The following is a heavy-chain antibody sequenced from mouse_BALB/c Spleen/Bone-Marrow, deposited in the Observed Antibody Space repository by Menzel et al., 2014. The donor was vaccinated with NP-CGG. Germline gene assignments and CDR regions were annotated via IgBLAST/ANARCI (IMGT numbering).Heavy chain of an antibody. CDR3: ARRGSNHWYFDV. D-gene: IGHD1-1*01. V-gene: IGHV5-17*02. CDR1: GFTFSSFG. CDR2: ISSGSSAI. Sequence: EVQLVESGGGLVQPGGSRKLSCAASGFTFSSFGMHWVRQAPEKGLERVAYISSGSSAIYYADTVKGRFTISRDNPKNTLFLQMTSLRSEDTAMYYCARRGSNHWYFDVWGAGTTVTVSS. J-gene: IGHJ1*01.